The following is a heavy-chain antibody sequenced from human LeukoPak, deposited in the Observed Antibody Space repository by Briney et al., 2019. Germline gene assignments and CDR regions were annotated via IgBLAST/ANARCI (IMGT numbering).Heavy chain of an antibody. D-gene: IGHD2-15*01. CDR3: ATRDVVVAATEHDY. V-gene: IGHV1-2*02. CDR2: INPNSGGT. Sequence: EASVKVSCKASGYTFTGYYMHWVRQAPGQGLEWMGWINPNSGGTNYAQKFQGRVTMTRDTSISTAYMELSRLRSDDTAVYYCATRDVVVAATEHDYWGQGTLVTVSS. J-gene: IGHJ4*02. CDR1: GYTFTGYY.